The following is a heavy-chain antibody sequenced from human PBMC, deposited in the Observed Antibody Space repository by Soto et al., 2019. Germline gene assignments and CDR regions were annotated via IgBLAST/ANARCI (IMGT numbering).Heavy chain of an antibody. CDR1: GGSISSSSYY. CDR2: IYYSGST. Sequence: PSETLSLTCTVSGGSISSSSYYWGWIRQPPGKGLEWIGSIYYSGSTYYNPSLKSRVTISVDTSKNQFSLKLSSVTAADTAVYYCARGLHIAVAGSPSYYGMDVWGQGTTVTVSS. CDR3: ARGLHIAVAGSPSYYGMDV. V-gene: IGHV4-39*01. J-gene: IGHJ6*02. D-gene: IGHD6-19*01.